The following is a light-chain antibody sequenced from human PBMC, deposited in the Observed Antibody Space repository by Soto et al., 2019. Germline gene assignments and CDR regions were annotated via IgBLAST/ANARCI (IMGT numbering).Light chain of an antibody. J-gene: IGKJ4*01. CDR3: QQYVTLPLT. V-gene: IGKV3-15*01. CDR2: DTS. CDR1: QGIGDN. Sequence: EIVMTQSPATLSVSPGEGATLSCRASQGIGDNLAWYQQKPGQTPRLLIYDTSIRATGVPARFSGSRSGSDFTITISSLQPEDVEVYYCQQYVTLPLTFGGGTKVEIK.